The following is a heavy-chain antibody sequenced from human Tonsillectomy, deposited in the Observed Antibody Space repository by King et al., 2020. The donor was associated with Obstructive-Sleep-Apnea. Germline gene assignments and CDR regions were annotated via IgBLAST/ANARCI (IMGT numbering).Heavy chain of an antibody. CDR3: AREGVLSAYYTDYFVS. J-gene: IGHJ4*02. Sequence: PLQESGPGLVKPSETLSLTCTVSGASIKAFYWSWIRQPPGKGLEWIGYIYYSGSTNYNPSLNSRVAISLDTSKNQFSLDLTSVTTADTAVYFCAREGVLSAYYTDYFVSWGQGILVTVSS. V-gene: IGHV4-59*01. CDR2: IYYSGST. D-gene: IGHD3-3*01. CDR1: GASIKAFY.